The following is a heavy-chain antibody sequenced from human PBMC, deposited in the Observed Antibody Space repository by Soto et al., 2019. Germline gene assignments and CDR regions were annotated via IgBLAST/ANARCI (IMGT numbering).Heavy chain of an antibody. CDR3: VLWVRGLINY. D-gene: IGHD3-10*01. V-gene: IGHV3-72*01. Sequence: EVQLVESGGGLVQPGGSLRLSCATSGITFSDHDMDWVRQAPGKGLEWLGRRRSRADNYATDYAASVKGRFTFSRDDSKSSLSLQMRSLKTGDTAMYYCVLWVRGLINYWGQGTLVTVSS. J-gene: IGHJ4*02. CDR2: RRSRADNYAT. CDR1: GITFSDHD.